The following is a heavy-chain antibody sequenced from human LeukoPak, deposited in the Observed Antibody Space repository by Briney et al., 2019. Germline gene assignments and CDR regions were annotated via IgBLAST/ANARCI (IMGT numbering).Heavy chain of an antibody. Sequence: GRSLRLSCAASGFTFSSYAMHWVRQAPGKGLEWVAVISYDGSNKYYAESVKGRFTISRDNSKNTLFLQLNSLRAEDMALYYCARVRFYDSSGHDLPDYWGQGTLVTDSS. CDR2: ISYDGSNK. D-gene: IGHD3-22*01. CDR3: ARVRFYDSSGHDLPDY. CDR1: GFTFSSYA. V-gene: IGHV3-30-3*01. J-gene: IGHJ4*02.